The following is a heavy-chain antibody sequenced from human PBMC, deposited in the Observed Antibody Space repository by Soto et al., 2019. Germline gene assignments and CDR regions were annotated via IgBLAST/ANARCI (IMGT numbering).Heavy chain of an antibody. Sequence: PGGSLRLSCAGSGFIFSSYAMNWVRQAPGKGLEWVSSISRSSSYIYYADSVRGRFTISRDNSKNTLYLQMNSLRAEDTAVYYCAKTTEAVAGTVYGYWGQGALVTVSS. J-gene: IGHJ4*02. CDR2: ISRSSSYI. CDR3: AKTTEAVAGTVYGY. V-gene: IGHV3-21*04. CDR1: GFIFSSYA. D-gene: IGHD6-19*01.